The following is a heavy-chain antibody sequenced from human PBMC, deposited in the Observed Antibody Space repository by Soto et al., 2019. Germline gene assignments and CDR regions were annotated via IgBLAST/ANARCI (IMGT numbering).Heavy chain of an antibody. Sequence: GGSLRLSCAASGFTFSSYAMHWVRQAPGKGLEWVAVISDDGSNKYHADSVKGRFTISRDNAKNSLYLQMNSLRAEDTAVYYCAREVESSGWYENWFDPWGQGTLVTVSS. V-gene: IGHV3-30-3*01. D-gene: IGHD6-19*01. J-gene: IGHJ5*02. CDR2: ISDDGSNK. CDR3: AREVESSGWYENWFDP. CDR1: GFTFSSYA.